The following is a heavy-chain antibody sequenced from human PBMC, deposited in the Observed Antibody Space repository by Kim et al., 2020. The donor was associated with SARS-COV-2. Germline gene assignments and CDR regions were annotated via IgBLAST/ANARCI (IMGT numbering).Heavy chain of an antibody. D-gene: IGHD4-4*01. V-gene: IGHV3-48*02. Sequence: GGSLRLSCAASGFTFSSYSMNWVRQAPGKGLEWVSYISSSSSTIYYADSVKGRFTISRDNAKNSLYLQMNSLRDEDTAVYYCARVTGGYYYYGMDVWGQGTTVTVSS. CDR1: GFTFSSYS. J-gene: IGHJ6*02. CDR2: ISSSSSTI. CDR3: ARVTGGYYYYGMDV.